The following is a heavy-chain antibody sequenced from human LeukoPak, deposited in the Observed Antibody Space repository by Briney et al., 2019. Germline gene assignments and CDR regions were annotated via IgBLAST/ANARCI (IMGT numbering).Heavy chain of an antibody. Sequence: GGSLRLSCAASGFTFDDYAMHWVRQAPGKGLEWVSSISSSSSYIYYADSVKGRFTISRDNAKNSLYLQMNSLRAEDTAVYYCAKNPRLEGWIYFDSWGQGILVTVSS. V-gene: IGHV3-21*04. CDR2: ISSSSSYI. CDR3: AKNPRLEGWIYFDS. J-gene: IGHJ4*02. CDR1: GFTFDDYA. D-gene: IGHD1-1*01.